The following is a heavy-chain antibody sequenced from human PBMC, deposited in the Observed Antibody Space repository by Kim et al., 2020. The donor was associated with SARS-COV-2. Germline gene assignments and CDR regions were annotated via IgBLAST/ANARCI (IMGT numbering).Heavy chain of an antibody. CDR3: ARDLGRGFIAAAG. Sequence: SETLSLTCTVSGGSISSSSYYWGWIRQPPGKGLEWIGSIYYSGSTYYNPSLKSRVTISVDTSKNQFSLKLSSVTAADTAVYYCARDLGRGFIAAAGWGQGTLVTVSS. CDR2: IYYSGST. CDR1: GGSISSSSYY. J-gene: IGHJ4*02. V-gene: IGHV4-39*07. D-gene: IGHD6-13*01.